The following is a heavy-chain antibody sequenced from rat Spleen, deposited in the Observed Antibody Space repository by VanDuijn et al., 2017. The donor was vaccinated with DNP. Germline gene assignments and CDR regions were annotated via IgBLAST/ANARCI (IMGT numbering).Heavy chain of an antibody. D-gene: IGHD1-4*01. J-gene: IGHJ3*01. CDR3: ARSGGSRVWFAY. Sequence: QVQLQQSGAELAKPGSSVMISCRASGYTFTTYYIGWIKQTTGQGLDYIGYIYTGSGGTNNNEKFKGKATLTVDKSSSTAFMQLSSLTPDDPAVYYCARSGGSRVWFAYWGQGTLVTVSS. V-gene: IGHV1-43*01. CDR2: IYTGSGGT. CDR1: GYTFTTYY.